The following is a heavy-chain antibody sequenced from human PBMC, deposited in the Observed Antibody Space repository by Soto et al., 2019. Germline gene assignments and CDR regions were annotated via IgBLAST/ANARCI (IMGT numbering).Heavy chain of an antibody. Sequence: EVQLVESGGGLVQPGGSLRLSCAASGFTFSSYSMSWVRQAPGKGLEWVSYISSSSGAMYYADSVKGRFTISRDNAKNSLYLQMNSLRDEDTAVYYCARDLVGTTYDGYWGQGTLVTVSS. CDR2: ISSSSGAM. V-gene: IGHV3-48*02. D-gene: IGHD1-7*01. CDR1: GFTFSSYS. J-gene: IGHJ4*02. CDR3: ARDLVGTTYDGY.